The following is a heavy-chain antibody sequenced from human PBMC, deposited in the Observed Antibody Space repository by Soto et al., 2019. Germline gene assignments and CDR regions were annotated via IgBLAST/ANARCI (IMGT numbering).Heavy chain of an antibody. CDR1: GYRFTSYW. Sequence: GESQKISCQGSGYRFTSYWIGWVRQMPGKGLEWMGIIYPGDSDTRYSPSFQGQVTISADKSISTAYLQWSSLKASDTAMYYCARTSAAGKYYYGMDVWGQGTTVTVSS. D-gene: IGHD6-13*01. V-gene: IGHV5-51*01. CDR3: ARTSAAGKYYYGMDV. CDR2: IYPGDSDT. J-gene: IGHJ6*02.